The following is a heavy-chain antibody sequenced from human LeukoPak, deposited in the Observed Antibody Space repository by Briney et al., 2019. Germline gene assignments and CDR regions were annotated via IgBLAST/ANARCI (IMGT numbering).Heavy chain of an antibody. J-gene: IGHJ4*02. CDR2: TYHSGST. V-gene: IGHV4-38-2*02. CDR3: ARGISGYFGTSGYYYDY. D-gene: IGHD3-22*01. Sequence: SETLSLTCTVSGYSISSGYYWGWIRQPPGKGLEWIGSTYHSGSTYYNPSLKSRVTISVDTSKNQFSLKLSSVTAADTAVYYCARGISGYFGTSGYYYDYWGQGTLVTVSS. CDR1: GYSISSGYY.